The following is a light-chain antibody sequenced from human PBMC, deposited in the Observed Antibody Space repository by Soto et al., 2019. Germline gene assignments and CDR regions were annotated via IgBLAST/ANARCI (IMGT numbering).Light chain of an antibody. V-gene: IGLV2-14*02. CDR1: SSDVGTYNL. Sequence: QSALTQPASVSGSPGQSITISCIGTSSDVGTYNLVSWYQQHPGRAPKLIIYEVDSRTSGISDRFSGSKSGNTASLTISGLQPEDEADYYCSSFTNTNSLEDWVFGGGTKLTVL. CDR2: EVD. CDR3: SSFTNTNSLEDWV. J-gene: IGLJ3*02.